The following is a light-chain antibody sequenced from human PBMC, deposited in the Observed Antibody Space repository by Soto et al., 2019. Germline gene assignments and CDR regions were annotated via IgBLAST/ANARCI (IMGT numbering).Light chain of an antibody. J-gene: IGKJ1*01. CDR1: QGIRND. CDR2: AAS. V-gene: IGKV1-6*01. Sequence: AIQMTQSPSSLSASVGDRVTITCRASQGIRNDLDWFQQKPGKAPKLLIYAASNLQSGVPARFSGSGSGTDFTLTISSLQPEDFATYYCQQYDDYPWTFGQGTKVEIK. CDR3: QQYDDYPWT.